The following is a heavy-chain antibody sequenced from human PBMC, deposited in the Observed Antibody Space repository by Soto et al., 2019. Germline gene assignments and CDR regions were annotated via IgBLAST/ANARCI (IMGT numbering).Heavy chain of an antibody. CDR2: VSYDGSIE. D-gene: IGHD3-16*01. CDR3: AKDLYYYDFSLDDS. CDR1: GFTFSSYA. Sequence: GGALRLSCTASGFTFSSYAMHWVRQAPGRGLEWVAVVSYDGSIENYVDSVRGRFTISRDNSKNTVFLQMNSLRVEDTAVYYCAKDLYYYDFSLDDSWGQGTLVTVSS. J-gene: IGHJ5*02. V-gene: IGHV3-30*18.